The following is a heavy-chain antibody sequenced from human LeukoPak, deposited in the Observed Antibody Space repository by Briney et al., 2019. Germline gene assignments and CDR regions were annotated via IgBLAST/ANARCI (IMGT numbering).Heavy chain of an antibody. CDR3: AKGSSGWPYYFDY. D-gene: IGHD6-19*01. Sequence: AISGGGETTYYADSVKGRFTISRENSKNTLYLQMNSLRAEDTAVYYCAKGSSGWPYYFDYWGQGTLVTVSS. J-gene: IGHJ4*02. CDR2: ISGGGETT. V-gene: IGHV3-23*01.